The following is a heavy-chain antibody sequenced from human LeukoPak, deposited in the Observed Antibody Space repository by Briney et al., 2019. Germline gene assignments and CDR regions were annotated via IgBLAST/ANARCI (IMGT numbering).Heavy chain of an antibody. Sequence: GGSLRLSCAASGFIFTDYWMNWVRQAPGRGLEWLASVKGDGSATSYVDSVKGRFTISRDNAKNSLYLQMNSLRAEDTAVYYCARGTEDSLYYYYGMDVWGQGTTVTVSS. CDR3: ARGTEDSLYYYYGMDV. CDR1: GFIFTDYW. CDR2: VKGDGSAT. D-gene: IGHD3/OR15-3a*01. J-gene: IGHJ6*02. V-gene: IGHV3-7*01.